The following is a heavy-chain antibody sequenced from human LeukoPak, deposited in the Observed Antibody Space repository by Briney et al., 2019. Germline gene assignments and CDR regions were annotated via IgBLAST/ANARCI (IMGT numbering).Heavy chain of an antibody. J-gene: IGHJ5*02. CDR1: GYSFTSYY. V-gene: IGHV1-46*01. CDR2: INPSGSSA. Sequence: ASVKVSCKASGYSFTSYYMHWVRQAPGQGLEWMGFINPSGSSAAYAQKFRGRLTMTRDMFTSTDYMELTSLTSDDTAVYYCARDNSVGETAWWFDPWGQGTLVTVSS. CDR3: ARDNSVGETAWWFDP. D-gene: IGHD1-26*01.